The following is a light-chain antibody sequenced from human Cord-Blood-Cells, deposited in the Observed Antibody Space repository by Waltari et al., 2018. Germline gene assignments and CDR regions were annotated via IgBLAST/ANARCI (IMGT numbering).Light chain of an antibody. J-gene: IGKJ2*01. CDR2: GAS. V-gene: IGKV3-20*01. CDR3: QQYGSSPPYT. Sequence: EIVLTHSPGTLSLSPGERATLSCRASQSVSSSYLAWYQQKPGQAPRLLIYGASSRATGIPDRFSCSGSGTDFTLTISRLEPEDFAVYYCQQYGSSPPYTFGQGTKLEIK. CDR1: QSVSSSY.